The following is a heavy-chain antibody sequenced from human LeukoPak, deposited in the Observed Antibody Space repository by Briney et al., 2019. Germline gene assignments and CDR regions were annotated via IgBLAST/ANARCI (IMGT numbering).Heavy chain of an antibody. Sequence: HSGGSLRLSCAASGFTFSSYGMPWVRQAPGKGLEWVALICYDGSNKYYEDSVKGRFTISRDNSKNTVYLEMNSLRVEDTAVHYCARVSIVNAFDFWGQGTMVTVSS. V-gene: IGHV3-33*01. CDR3: ARVSIVNAFDF. CDR2: ICYDGSNK. J-gene: IGHJ3*01. D-gene: IGHD2-15*01. CDR1: GFTFSSYG.